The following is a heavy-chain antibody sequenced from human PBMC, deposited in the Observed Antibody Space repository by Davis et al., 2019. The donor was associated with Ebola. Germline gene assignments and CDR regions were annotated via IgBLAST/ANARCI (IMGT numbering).Heavy chain of an antibody. CDR3: ARVRGSGSYYRWFDP. D-gene: IGHD3-10*01. Sequence: AASVKVSCKASGYTFTSYGISWVRQAPGQGLEWMGWISAYNGNTNYAQKLQGRVTMTTDTSTSTAYMELRSLRSDDTAVYYCARVRGSGSYYRWFDPWGQGTLVTVSS. V-gene: IGHV1-18*04. CDR2: ISAYNGNT. J-gene: IGHJ5*02. CDR1: GYTFTSYG.